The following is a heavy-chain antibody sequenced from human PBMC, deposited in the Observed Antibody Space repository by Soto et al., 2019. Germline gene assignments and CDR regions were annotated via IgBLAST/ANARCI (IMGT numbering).Heavy chain of an antibody. CDR2: ISSSSSYI. J-gene: IGHJ1*01. CDR1: GFTFSSYS. D-gene: IGHD6-6*01. CDR3: ARPEYSSSSRYFQH. Sequence: GGSLRLSCAASGFTFSSYSMSWVRQAPGKGLEWVSSISSSSSYIYYADSVKGRFTISRDNAKNSLYLQMNSLRAEDTAVYYCARPEYSSSSRYFQHWGQGTLVTVSS. V-gene: IGHV3-21*01.